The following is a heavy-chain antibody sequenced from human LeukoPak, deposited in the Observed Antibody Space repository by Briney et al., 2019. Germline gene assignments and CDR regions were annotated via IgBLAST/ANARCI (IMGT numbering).Heavy chain of an antibody. CDR1: GFTFSSYS. J-gene: IGHJ4*02. CDR3: ARLGYCSGGSCYSPFDY. D-gene: IGHD2-15*01. V-gene: IGHV3-48*01. Sequence: GGSLRLSCTASGFTFSSYSMNWVRQAPGKGLEWVSYISSSGSTIYYADSVKGRFTISRDNSKNTLYLQMNSLRAEDTAVYYCARLGYCSGGSCYSPFDYWGQGTLVTVSS. CDR2: ISSSGSTI.